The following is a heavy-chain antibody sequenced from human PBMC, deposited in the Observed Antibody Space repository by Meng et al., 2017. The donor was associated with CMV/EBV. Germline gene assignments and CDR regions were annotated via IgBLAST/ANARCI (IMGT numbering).Heavy chain of an antibody. CDR1: GFTFSSYG. V-gene: IGHV3-30*02. Sequence: GESLKISCAASGFTFSSYGMHWVRQAPGKGLEWVAFIRYDGSNKYYADSVKGRFTISRDNSKNTLYLQMNSLRAEDTAVYYCAKIASDYYDSSGCFDYWGQGTLVTVSS. CDR2: IRYDGSNK. J-gene: IGHJ4*02. CDR3: AKIASDYYDSSGCFDY. D-gene: IGHD3-22*01.